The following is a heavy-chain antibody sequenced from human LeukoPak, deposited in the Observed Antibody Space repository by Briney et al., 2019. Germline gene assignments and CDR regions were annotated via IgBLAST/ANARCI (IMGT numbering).Heavy chain of an antibody. CDR1: GFTFSDYY. CDR2: ISSTGSNI. J-gene: IGHJ4*02. V-gene: IGHV3-11*04. D-gene: IGHD3-22*01. CDR3: AATYYYDGSGDY. Sequence: GGSLRLSCAASGFTFSDYYMSWIRQAPGKGLEWVSYISSTGSNIYYADSVKGRFTISRDNAKNSLYLLMNSLRTEDTAVYYCAATYYYDGSGDYWGQGTLVTVSS.